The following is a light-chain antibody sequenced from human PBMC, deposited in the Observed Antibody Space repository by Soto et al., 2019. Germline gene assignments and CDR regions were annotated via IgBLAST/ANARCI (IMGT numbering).Light chain of an antibody. CDR3: QNYICAPFT. V-gene: IGKV1-27*01. Sequence: DIQMTQSPSSLSASVGDTVTITCRASQGISNSLAWFQQKPGRVPQFLIYAASTLEPGAPPRFSGSGAGTDFTHTISSLQPEDVATYYCQNYICAPFTFGPGTREEIK. J-gene: IGKJ3*01. CDR2: AAS. CDR1: QGISNS.